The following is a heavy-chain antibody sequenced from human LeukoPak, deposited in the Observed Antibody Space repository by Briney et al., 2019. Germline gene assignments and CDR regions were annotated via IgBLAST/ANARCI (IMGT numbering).Heavy chain of an antibody. CDR3: ARLPSQWLGYFDY. D-gene: IGHD6-19*01. J-gene: IGHJ4*02. Sequence: SETLSLTCTVSGDITHYWGWIRQPPGKGLEWIGSIYYSGSIYYNPSLKSRVTISVDTSKNQFSLKLSSVTAADTAVYYCARLPSQWLGYFDYWGQGTLVTVSS. V-gene: IGHV4-39*07. CDR1: GDITHY. CDR2: IYYSGSI.